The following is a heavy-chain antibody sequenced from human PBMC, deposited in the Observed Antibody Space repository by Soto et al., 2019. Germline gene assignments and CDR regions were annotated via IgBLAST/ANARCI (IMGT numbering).Heavy chain of an antibody. V-gene: IGHV3-11*01. CDR1: GFTFSDYY. CDR3: ARVVGSTSYYMDV. D-gene: IGHD2-2*01. CDR2: ISSSGSTV. Sequence: GSLRLSCAASGFTFSDYYMSWIRQAPGKGLEWVSYISSSGSTVYYADSVKGRFTISRDNAKNSLYLQMNSLRAEDTAVYYCARVVGSTSYYMDVWGKGTTVTVSS. J-gene: IGHJ6*03.